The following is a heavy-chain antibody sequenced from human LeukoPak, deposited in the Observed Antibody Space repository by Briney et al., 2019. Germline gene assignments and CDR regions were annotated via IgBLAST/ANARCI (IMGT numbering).Heavy chain of an antibody. J-gene: IGHJ3*02. CDR3: AKDLFGLWFGDDDAFDI. V-gene: IGHV3-23*01. CDR1: GFTFSSYA. Sequence: GGSLRLSCAASGFTFSSYAMSWVRQAPGKGLEWVSAISGSGGSTYYADSVKGRFTISRDNSKNTLYLQMNSLRAEDTAVYYCAKDLFGLWFGDDDAFDIWGQGTMVTVSA. CDR2: ISGSGGST. D-gene: IGHD3-10*01.